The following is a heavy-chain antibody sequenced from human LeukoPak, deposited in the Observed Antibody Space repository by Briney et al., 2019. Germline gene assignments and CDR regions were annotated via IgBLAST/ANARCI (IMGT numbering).Heavy chain of an antibody. V-gene: IGHV3-23*01. Sequence: GGSLRLSCAASGFTFSSYAMSWVRQAPGKGLEWVSAISGSGGSTYYADSVKGRFTISRDNAKNSLYLQMNSLRAEDTALYYCAKDGREFGGYDPAFDYWGQGTLVTVSS. D-gene: IGHD5-12*01. J-gene: IGHJ4*02. CDR3: AKDGREFGGYDPAFDY. CDR2: ISGSGGST. CDR1: GFTFSSYA.